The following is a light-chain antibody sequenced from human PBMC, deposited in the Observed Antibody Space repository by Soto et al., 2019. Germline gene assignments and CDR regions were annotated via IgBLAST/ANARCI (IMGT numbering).Light chain of an antibody. V-gene: IGKV2-28*01. CDR2: LGS. J-gene: IGKJ2*01. Sequence: DILLTQSPLSLPVTPGEPASISCRSSQSLLHVNGYNYLDWYLQKPGQSPQLLIYLGSHRASGVPDRFSGSGSGTEFTLKISRVEAEDVGVYYCMQVLQTPYTIGQGTKLEIK. CDR1: QSLLHVNGYNY. CDR3: MQVLQTPYT.